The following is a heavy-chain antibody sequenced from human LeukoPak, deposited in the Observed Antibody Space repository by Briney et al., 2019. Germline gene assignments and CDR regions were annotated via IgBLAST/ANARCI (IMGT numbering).Heavy chain of an antibody. CDR3: ARTALSGDGYKVGYFDY. J-gene: IGHJ4*02. CDR1: GLTVSSNY. Sequence: QPGGSLRLSCAASGLTVSSNYMSWVRQAPGKGLEWVSLIYSGGCTYYPESVKGRFTISRDNSKNTLYLQMSSLSAEDAAIYYCARTALSGDGYKVGYFDYWGQGTLVTVSS. CDR2: IYSGGCT. V-gene: IGHV3-53*01. D-gene: IGHD5-24*01.